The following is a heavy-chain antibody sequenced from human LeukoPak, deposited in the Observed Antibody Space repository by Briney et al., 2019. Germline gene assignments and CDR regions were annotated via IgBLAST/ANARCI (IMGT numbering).Heavy chain of an antibody. D-gene: IGHD3-3*01. V-gene: IGHV3-33*03. J-gene: IGHJ4*02. CDR3: AAYDFWSGYYPNDY. Sequence: PGGSLRLSCAASGFTFSTYGMNWVRQAPGKGLEWVAIIWYDGNNKYYADSVKGRFTISRDNAKNSLYLQMNSLRAEDTAVYYCAAYDFWSGYYPNDYWGQGTLVTVSS. CDR1: GFTFSTYG. CDR2: IWYDGNNK.